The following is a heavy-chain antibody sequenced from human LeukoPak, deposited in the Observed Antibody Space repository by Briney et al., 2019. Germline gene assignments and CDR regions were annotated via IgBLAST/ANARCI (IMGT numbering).Heavy chain of an antibody. D-gene: IGHD3-22*01. V-gene: IGHV3-23*01. CDR1: GFTFSGYA. Sequence: GGSLRLSCAASGFTFSGYAMSWVRQAPGKGLEWVSGVSASGDTTYYAGSVKGRFTISRDNSKNTLYLQMNSLTAEDTAIYYCAKDAGATMIIVVNYFDWWGQGTLVTVSS. J-gene: IGHJ4*02. CDR2: VSASGDTT. CDR3: AKDAGATMIIVVNYFDW.